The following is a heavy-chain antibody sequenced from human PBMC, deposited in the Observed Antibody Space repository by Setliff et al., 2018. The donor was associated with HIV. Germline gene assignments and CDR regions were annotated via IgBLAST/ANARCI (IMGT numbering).Heavy chain of an antibody. J-gene: IGHJ5*02. CDR3: ARGVARQVVIDRWFDP. CDR1: GGSFSDFY. CDR2: ISYSGST. D-gene: IGHD2-21*01. V-gene: IGHV4-34*01. Sequence: SETLSLTCAVFGGSFSDFYWSWIRQPPGKGLEWIGEISYSGSTVYNPSLRSRVTMSVDASKNLVSLNLNSVTAADTAIYYCARGVARQVVIDRWFDPWGQGTPVTVSS.